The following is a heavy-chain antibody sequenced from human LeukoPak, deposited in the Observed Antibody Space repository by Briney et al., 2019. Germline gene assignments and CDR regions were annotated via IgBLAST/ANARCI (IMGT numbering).Heavy chain of an antibody. CDR2: IDPSDSYT. V-gene: IGHV5-10-1*01. J-gene: IGHJ1*01. CDR3: AIGVYGTEYFQH. D-gene: IGHD2-8*01. Sequence: GESLKISCKGSGYSFTSYWISWVRQMPGKGLEWMGRIDPSDSYTNYSPSFQGHVTISADKSISTAYLQWSSLKASDTAMYYCAIGVYGTEYFQHWGQGTLVTVSS. CDR1: GYSFTSYW.